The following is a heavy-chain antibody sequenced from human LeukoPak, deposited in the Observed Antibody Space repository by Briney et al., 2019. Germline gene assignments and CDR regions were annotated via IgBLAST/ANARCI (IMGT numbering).Heavy chain of an antibody. CDR3: ARRRTVGGLYYFDY. V-gene: IGHV1-46*01. J-gene: IGHJ4*02. D-gene: IGHD4-23*01. Sequence: GASVKVSCKASGYTFTIYYMHWVRQAPGQGLEWMGIISPSGGATNYAQKFQDRVTMTRDTSTSTVYMELSSLRSDDTAVYYCARRRTVGGLYYFDYWGQGTLVTVSS. CDR1: GYTFTIYY. CDR2: ISPSGGAT.